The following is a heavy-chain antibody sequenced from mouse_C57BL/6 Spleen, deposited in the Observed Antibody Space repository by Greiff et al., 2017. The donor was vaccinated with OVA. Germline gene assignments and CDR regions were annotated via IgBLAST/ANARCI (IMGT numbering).Heavy chain of an antibody. CDR2: ILPGSGST. V-gene: IGHV1-9*01. D-gene: IGHD1-1*01. J-gene: IGHJ2*01. Sequence: QVQLKESGAELMKPGASVKLSCKATGYTFTGYWIEWVKQRPGHGLEWIGEILPGSGSTNYNEKFKGKATFTADTSSNTAYMPLSSLPTEDSAIDYCAVGITTVPFDYWGQGTTLTVSS. CDR3: AVGITTVPFDY. CDR1: GYTFTGYW.